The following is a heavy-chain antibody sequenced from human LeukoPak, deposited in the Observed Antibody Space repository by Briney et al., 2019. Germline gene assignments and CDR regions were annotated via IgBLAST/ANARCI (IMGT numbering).Heavy chain of an antibody. J-gene: IGHJ4*02. CDR2: VNPNTGDT. CDR1: GYIFTGFF. V-gene: IGHV1-2*02. D-gene: IGHD3-10*01. Sequence: GASVKVSCKASGYIFTGFFLHWVRQAPGQGLEWMGSVNPNTGDTNFAQRFQGRVNLTRDTSTRTASMQLSGLTYDDTAVYYCATLLWSGDFDYWGQGTPVSASS. CDR3: ATLLWSGDFDY.